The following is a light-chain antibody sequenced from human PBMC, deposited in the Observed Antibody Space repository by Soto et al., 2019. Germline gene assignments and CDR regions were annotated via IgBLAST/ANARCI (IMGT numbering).Light chain of an antibody. CDR2: EVT. J-gene: IGLJ3*02. V-gene: IGLV2-8*01. CDR1: ITDVGAYNY. Sequence: QSALTQPPSASGSPGQSVTISCTGTITDVGAYNYVSWYQQHPGKAPKLVIYEVTKRPSGVPDRFSGSKSGNTASLTVSGLQAEDEADYYCGSHAGNSNLVFGGGTKVTVL. CDR3: GSHAGNSNLV.